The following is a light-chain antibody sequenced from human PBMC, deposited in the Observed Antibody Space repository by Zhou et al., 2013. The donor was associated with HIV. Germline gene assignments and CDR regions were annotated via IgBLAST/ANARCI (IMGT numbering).Light chain of an antibody. CDR3: QQRSYWT. J-gene: IGKJ1*01. CDR1: QSVSTK. CDR2: GAS. V-gene: IGKV3-11*01. Sequence: EIVLTQSPGTLSLSPGERATLSCRASQSVSTKLAWYQQKPGQAPRLLVYGASTRATGVPDRFSGSGSGTDFTLTISSLEPEDFAVYYCQQRSYWTFGQGTKVEIK.